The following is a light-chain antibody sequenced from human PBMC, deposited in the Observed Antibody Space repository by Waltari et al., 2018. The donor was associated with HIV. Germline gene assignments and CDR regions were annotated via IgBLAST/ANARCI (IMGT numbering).Light chain of an antibody. CDR3: QQRSTWPRT. CDR1: QSVTTY. V-gene: IGKV3-11*01. J-gene: IGKJ1*01. CDR2: DAS. Sequence: EIVLTQSPATLSLSPGERATLSCRASQSVTTYLAWYQQKPGQAPSLLIYDASNRATGIPARFSGSESGTDFTLTISSLEPEDCAVYYCQQRSTWPRTFGQGTKVEIK.